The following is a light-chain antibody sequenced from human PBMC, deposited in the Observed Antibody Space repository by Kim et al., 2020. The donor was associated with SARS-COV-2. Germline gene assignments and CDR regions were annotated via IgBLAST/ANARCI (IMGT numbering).Light chain of an antibody. CDR1: QSVSSN. CDR3: QQYSHWPLT. V-gene: IGKV3-15*01. Sequence: EIVMTQSPATLSVSPGERATLSCRASQSVSSNLAWYQQKPGQAPRLLIYGASTRATGIPGRFSGSGSGTEFPLTISSLQSEDFAVYYCQQYSHWPLTFGGGTKVDIK. J-gene: IGKJ4*01. CDR2: GAS.